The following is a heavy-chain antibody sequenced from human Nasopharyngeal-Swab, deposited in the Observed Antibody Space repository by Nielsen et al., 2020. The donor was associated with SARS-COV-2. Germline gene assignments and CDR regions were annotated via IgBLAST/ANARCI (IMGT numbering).Heavy chain of an antibody. Sequence: WVRQAPGQGPEWMGWISIYNADRNYAEKFQGRVSMTTDTSTTTAFMELTSLRSDDTAVYYCAKDVEEWLVVPSLSFDHWGQGTLVTVSS. CDR3: AKDVEEWLVVPSLSFDH. J-gene: IGHJ4*02. V-gene: IGHV1-18*01. D-gene: IGHD5-18*01. CDR2: ISIYNADR.